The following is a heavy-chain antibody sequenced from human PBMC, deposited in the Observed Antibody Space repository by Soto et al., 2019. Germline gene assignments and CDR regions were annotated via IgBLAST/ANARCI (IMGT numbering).Heavy chain of an antibody. CDR3: XXXXXXXXXXXXWYFGL. CDR1: GFTFSSYT. CDR2: ISFDGSNK. Sequence: QVQVVESGGGVVQPGRSLRLSCAASGFTFSSYTMHWVRQAPGKGLEWVAVISFDGSNKLYADSVKGRFTISRDNSNXXXXXXXXXXXXXXXXXXXXXXXXXXXXXXXXWYFGLWGRGTLVTVSS. V-gene: IGHV3-30-3*01. J-gene: IGHJ2*01.